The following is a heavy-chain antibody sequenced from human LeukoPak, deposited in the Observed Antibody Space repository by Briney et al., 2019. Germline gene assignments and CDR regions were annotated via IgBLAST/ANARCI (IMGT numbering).Heavy chain of an antibody. J-gene: IGHJ3*02. CDR1: GGTFSSYA. D-gene: IGHD2-2*01. CDR2: IIPILGTA. CDR3: ARSAFGCSSTSCHAFDI. Sequence: SVKVSCKASGGTFSSYAISWVRQAPGQGLEWMGGIIPILGTANYAQKFQGRATITTDESTSTAYMELSSLRSEDTAVYYYARSAFGCSSTSCHAFDIWGQGTMVTVSS. V-gene: IGHV1-69*05.